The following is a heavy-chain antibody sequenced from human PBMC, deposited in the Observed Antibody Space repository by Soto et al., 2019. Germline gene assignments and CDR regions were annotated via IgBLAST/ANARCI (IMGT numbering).Heavy chain of an antibody. CDR1: GFSFRSYA. D-gene: IGHD2-15*01. Sequence: EEQLGESGGGLVQPGGSLRVSCAASGFSFRSYAMNWVRQAPGKGLEWVSYISVGRGSIFYADSVKGRFTISRDDAKNSLYLQMNTLRGEDTAVYYCVRDARWAFDIWGQGTMVTVSS. J-gene: IGHJ3*02. CDR3: VRDARWAFDI. CDR2: ISVGRGSI. V-gene: IGHV3-48*01.